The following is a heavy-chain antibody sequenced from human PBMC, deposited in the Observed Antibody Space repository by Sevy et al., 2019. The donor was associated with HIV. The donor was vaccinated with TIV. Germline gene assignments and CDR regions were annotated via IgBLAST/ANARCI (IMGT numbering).Heavy chain of an antibody. CDR1: GFTLSNNH. Sequence: GGSLRLSCAASGFTLSNNHMHWVRQAPGKGLEWVSYISSSSSTIYYADSVKGRFTISRDNAKNSLYLQMNSLRAEDTAVYYCARESIADLDYWGQGTLVTVSS. V-gene: IGHV3-48*01. CDR2: ISSSSSTI. D-gene: IGHD6-6*01. J-gene: IGHJ4*02. CDR3: ARESIADLDY.